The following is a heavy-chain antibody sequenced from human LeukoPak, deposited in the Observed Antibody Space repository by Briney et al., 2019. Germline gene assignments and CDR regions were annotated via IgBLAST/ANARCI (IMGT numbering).Heavy chain of an antibody. D-gene: IGHD1-26*01. CDR1: GFTFSSYA. CDR2: ISESGGGSYSGGGT. CDR3: AKGKVNHLGALDY. V-gene: IGHV3-23*01. J-gene: IGHJ4*02. Sequence: GGSLRLSCSASGFTFSSYAMTWVRQIPGKGLEWVSTISESGGGSYSGGGTYYGDSVTGRFIISKDGSTNTLFLQMDSLRADDTGIYYCAKGKVNHLGALDYWGQGALVTVSS.